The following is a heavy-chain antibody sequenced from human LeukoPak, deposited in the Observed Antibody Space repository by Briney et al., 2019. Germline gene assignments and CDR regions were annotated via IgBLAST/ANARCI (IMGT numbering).Heavy chain of an antibody. V-gene: IGHV1-18*01. CDR2: ISAYNGNT. Sequence: ASVKVSCKASGYTFTSYGISWVRQAPGQGLEWMGWISAYNGNTNYAQKLQGRVTMTTDTSTSTAYMELRSLRSDDTAVYYCARDPTNGGYDSEFDYWGQGTLVTVSS. CDR3: ARDPTNGGYDSEFDY. J-gene: IGHJ4*02. D-gene: IGHD5-12*01. CDR1: GYTFTSYG.